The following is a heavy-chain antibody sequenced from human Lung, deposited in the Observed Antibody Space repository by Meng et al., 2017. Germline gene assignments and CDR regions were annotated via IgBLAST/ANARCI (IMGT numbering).Heavy chain of an antibody. J-gene: IGHJ1*01. CDR2: INRDGTKP. CDR1: GYTFTDHC. D-gene: IGHD1-1*01. V-gene: IGHV3-74*01. CDR3: TNDRLNH. Sequence: VGGLFPRGDSLTLSCAASGYTFTDHCMNWARQAPGKGRVWVSRINRDGTKPTYADSVKGRFTISRDNAKNTLYLQMNNLRAEDTAFYYCTNDRLNHWGQGALVTVSS.